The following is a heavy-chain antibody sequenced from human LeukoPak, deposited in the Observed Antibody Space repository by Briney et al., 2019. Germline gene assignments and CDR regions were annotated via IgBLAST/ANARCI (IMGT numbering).Heavy chain of an antibody. D-gene: IGHD4-23*01. CDR3: ARSNGGNSGGTFWY. CDR2: ISSNGGST. Sequence: GGSLRLSCAASGFTFSSYAMHWVRQAPGKGLEYVSAISSNGGSTYYANSVKGRFTISRDNSKSTLYLQMGSLRAEDMAVYYCARSNGGNSGGTFWYWGQGTLVTVSS. J-gene: IGHJ4*02. V-gene: IGHV3-64*01. CDR1: GFTFSSYA.